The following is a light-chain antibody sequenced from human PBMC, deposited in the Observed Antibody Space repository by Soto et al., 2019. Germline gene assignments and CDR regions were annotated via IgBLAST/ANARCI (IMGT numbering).Light chain of an antibody. J-gene: IGKJ1*01. CDR1: QSISSW. CDR2: DAS. V-gene: IGKV1-5*01. CDR3: QQYNSLWT. Sequence: DIQMTQSPSTLSASVGDRVTITCRASQSISSWLAWYQQKPGKAPKLLIYDASSLESGVPSRFSGSGSATEFTLTISSLQPDDFATYYCQQYNSLWTLGQGTKVDIK.